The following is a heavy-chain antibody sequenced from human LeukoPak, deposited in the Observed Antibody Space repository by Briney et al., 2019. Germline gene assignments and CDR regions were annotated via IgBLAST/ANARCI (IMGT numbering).Heavy chain of an antibody. Sequence: GGSLRLSCAASGFTFSSYAMSWVRQTPGKGLEWVSYISSSSSTIYYADSVKGRFTISRDNAKNSLYLQMNSLRAEDTAVYYCARRGLYFDYWGQGTLVTVSS. CDR1: GFTFSSYA. V-gene: IGHV3-48*01. J-gene: IGHJ4*02. D-gene: IGHD3/OR15-3a*01. CDR2: ISSSSSTI. CDR3: ARRGLYFDY.